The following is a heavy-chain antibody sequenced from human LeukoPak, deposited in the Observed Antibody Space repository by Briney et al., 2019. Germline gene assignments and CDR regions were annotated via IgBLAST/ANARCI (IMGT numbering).Heavy chain of an antibody. CDR2: ISSSGSTI. J-gene: IGHJ4*02. CDR3: ARGELNWNYYYFDY. Sequence: GGSLRLSCAASGFTFSDYYMSWIRQAPGKGLEWGSYISSSGSTIYYADSVKGRFTISRDNAKNSLYLQMNSLRAEDTAVYYCARGELNWNYYYFDYWGQGTLVTVSS. CDR1: GFTFSDYY. V-gene: IGHV3-11*01. D-gene: IGHD1-7*01.